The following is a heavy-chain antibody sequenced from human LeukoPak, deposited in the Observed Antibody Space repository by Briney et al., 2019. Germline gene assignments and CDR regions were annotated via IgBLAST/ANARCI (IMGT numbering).Heavy chain of an antibody. CDR3: AKDSQIVVPAATLDY. J-gene: IGHJ4*02. Sequence: SGGSLRLSCAASGFTFSSYGMHWVRQAPGKGLEWVAVISYDGSNKYYADSVKGRFTISRDNSKNTLYLQMNSLRAEDTAVYYCAKDSQIVVPAATLDYWGQGTLVTVSS. D-gene: IGHD2-2*01. V-gene: IGHV3-30*18. CDR1: GFTFSSYG. CDR2: ISYDGSNK.